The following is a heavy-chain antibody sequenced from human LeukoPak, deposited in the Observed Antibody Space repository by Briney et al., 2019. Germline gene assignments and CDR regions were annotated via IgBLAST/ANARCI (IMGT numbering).Heavy chain of an antibody. V-gene: IGHV4-31*03. J-gene: IGHJ5*02. Sequence: PSQTLSLTCTVSGGSISSGGYSWSWIRQHPGKGLEWIGYIYYSGSTYYNPSLKSRVTISVDTSKNQFSLKLSSVTAADTAVYYCARSAEDLYYDFWSGYPPYNWFDPWGQGTLVTVSS. CDR1: GGSISSGGYS. CDR3: ARSAEDLYYDFWSGYPPYNWFDP. CDR2: IYYSGST. D-gene: IGHD3-3*01.